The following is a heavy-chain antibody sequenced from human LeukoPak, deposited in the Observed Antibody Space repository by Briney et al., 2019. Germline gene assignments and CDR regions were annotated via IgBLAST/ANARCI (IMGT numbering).Heavy chain of an antibody. Sequence: GGSLRLSCAASGNYWMHWVRQAPGKGLVWVSHVNSDGSWTSHADSVRGRFTISKDNAKNTVYLQMNSLRAEDTAVYYCAKVYGDYQYYFDYWGQGTLVTVSS. CDR3: AKVYGDYQYYFDY. J-gene: IGHJ4*02. D-gene: IGHD4-17*01. CDR2: VNSDGSWT. CDR1: GNYW. V-gene: IGHV3-74*01.